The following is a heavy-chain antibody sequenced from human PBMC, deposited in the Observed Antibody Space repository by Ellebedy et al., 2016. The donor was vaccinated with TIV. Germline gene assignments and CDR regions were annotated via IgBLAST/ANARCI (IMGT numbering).Heavy chain of an antibody. CDR2: ISSSSTYI. CDR3: TYGDYVTY. CDR1: GFTFSNYN. V-gene: IGHV3-21*01. J-gene: IGHJ4*02. D-gene: IGHD4-17*01. Sequence: PGGSLRLSCAASGFTFSNYNMNWVRQAPGKGLEWVSSISSSSTYIYYADSVKGRFTISRDDAKNSLYLQMNSLRAEDTAVHYCTYGDYVTYWGQGTLVTVSS.